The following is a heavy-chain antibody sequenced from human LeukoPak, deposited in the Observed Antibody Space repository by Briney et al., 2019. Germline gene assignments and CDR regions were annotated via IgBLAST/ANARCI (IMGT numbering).Heavy chain of an antibody. D-gene: IGHD5-18*01. Sequence: GGSMRLSCAASGFIFSDYYMSWIRQAPGKGREWGSYISSSSGTIYYADSVKGRFTISRDNAKNSLYLQMNSLRAEDTAVYYCARGIQYNWFDSWGQGTLVTVSS. V-gene: IGHV3-11*04. CDR2: ISSSSGTI. J-gene: IGHJ5*01. CDR3: ARGIQYNWFDS. CDR1: GFIFSDYY.